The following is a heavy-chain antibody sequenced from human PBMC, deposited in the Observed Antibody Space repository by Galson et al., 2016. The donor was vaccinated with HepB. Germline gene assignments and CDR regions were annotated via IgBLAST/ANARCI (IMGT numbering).Heavy chain of an antibody. CDR3: ARKPCSGGSCQYYFDY. V-gene: IGHV1-69*13. J-gene: IGHJ4*02. Sequence: SVKVSCKASGGTFSSYAISWVRQAPGQGPEWMGWISAYNGKTDYAEKVQGRVTITADESTSTAYMELSSLRSEDTAVYYCARKPCSGGSCQYYFDYWGQGTLVTVSS. D-gene: IGHD2-15*01. CDR2: ISAYNGKT. CDR1: GGTFSSYA.